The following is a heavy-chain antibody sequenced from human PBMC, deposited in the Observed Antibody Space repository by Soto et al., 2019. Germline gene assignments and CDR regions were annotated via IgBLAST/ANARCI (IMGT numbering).Heavy chain of an antibody. D-gene: IGHD6-19*01. CDR1: GGSFSGYY. Sequence: TSETLSLTCAVYGGSFSGYYWSWIRQPPGKGLEWIGEINYSGSTNYNASLKSRVSMSLDTSKNQFSLKLSSVTAADTAVYYCARLWSGWPFDYWGQGTLVTVSS. J-gene: IGHJ4*02. V-gene: IGHV4-34*01. CDR2: INYSGST. CDR3: ARLWSGWPFDY.